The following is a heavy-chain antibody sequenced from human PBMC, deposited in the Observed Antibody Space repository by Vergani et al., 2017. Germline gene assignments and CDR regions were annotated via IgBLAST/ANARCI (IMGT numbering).Heavy chain of an antibody. Sequence: QVQLVQSGAEVKKPGASVKVSCKASGYTFTSYGISWVRQAPGQGLEWMGWISAYNGNTNYAQKLQGRVTMTTDTSTSTAYMELRSLRSDDTAVYYCARESEGSSSYVGGGDFDYWGQGTLVTVSS. CDR2: ISAYNGNT. V-gene: IGHV1-18*01. J-gene: IGHJ4*02. CDR3: ARESEGSSSYVGGGDFDY. CDR1: GYTFTSYG. D-gene: IGHD3-22*01.